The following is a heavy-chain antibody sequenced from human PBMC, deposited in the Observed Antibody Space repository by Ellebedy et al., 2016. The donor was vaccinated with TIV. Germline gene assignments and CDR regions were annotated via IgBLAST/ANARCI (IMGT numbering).Heavy chain of an antibody. V-gene: IGHV4-59*01. CDR1: GGSISSSY. Sequence: MPSETLSLTCTVSGGSISSSYWSWIRQPPGKGLEWIGSIYYSVTTNYNPSLKSRVTMSIDTSKNQFSLKLRSVTAADTAVYFCARDRTHYYGSPCYFDYWGQGTLVTVSS. CDR3: ARDRTHYYGSPCYFDY. D-gene: IGHD3-10*01. J-gene: IGHJ4*02. CDR2: IYYSVTT.